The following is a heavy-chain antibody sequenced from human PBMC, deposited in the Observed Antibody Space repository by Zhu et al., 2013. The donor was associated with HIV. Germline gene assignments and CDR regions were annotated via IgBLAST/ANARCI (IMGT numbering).Heavy chain of an antibody. V-gene: IGHV1-2*02. J-gene: IGHJ5*02. CDR2: INPNSGGT. D-gene: IGHD3-9*01. CDR1: RYTFTAYY. CDR3: ARDWGILTGYPNWFDP. Sequence: QVQLVQSGTEVKKPGASVRVSCKTSRYTFTAYYIHWVRQAPGQGLEWMGWINPNSGGTNYAQKFQGRVTMTRDTSISTAYMELSRLRSDDTAVYYCARDWGILTGYPNWFDPWGQGTLVTVSS.